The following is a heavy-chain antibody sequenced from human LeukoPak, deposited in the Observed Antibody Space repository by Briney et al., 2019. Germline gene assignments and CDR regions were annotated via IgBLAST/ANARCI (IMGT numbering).Heavy chain of an antibody. CDR2: INSDGRST. CDR1: GFTFSSYE. D-gene: IGHD1-26*01. V-gene: IGHV3-74*01. J-gene: IGHJ4*02. Sequence: GGSLRLSCAASGFTFSSYEMNWVRQAPGKGLVWVSRINSDGRSTSYADSVKGRFTISRDNAKNTLYLQMNSLRVEDTAVYYCMYSGNYRFDYWGQGNLVTVSS. CDR3: MYSGNYRFDY.